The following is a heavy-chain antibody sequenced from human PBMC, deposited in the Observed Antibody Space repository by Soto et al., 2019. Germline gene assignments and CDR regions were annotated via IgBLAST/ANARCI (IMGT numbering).Heavy chain of an antibody. V-gene: IGHV4-4*07. D-gene: IGHD5-18*01. CDR1: GTSVSNYY. CDR2: IYTSGST. J-gene: IGHJ4*02. CDR3: ARGGIQLSYSFDY. Sequence: SETLSLSCSVSGTSVSNYYWSWIRQPAGKGLEHIGRIYTSGSTSYNPSLKSRVTMSMDTSQTQIYLNLTSVTAADTAVYYCARGGIQLSYSFDYSGQGVLLTVSS.